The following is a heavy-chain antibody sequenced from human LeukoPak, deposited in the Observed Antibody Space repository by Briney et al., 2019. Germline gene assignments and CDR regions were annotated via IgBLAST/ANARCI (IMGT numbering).Heavy chain of an antibody. Sequence: GASVKVSCKASGYTFTRYDINWVRQASGQGLEWMGWMNPNSGKAGYAQKFQGRVTMTRDTSINTAYMELSRLNSEDTAVYYCATEEPRGANYWGQGTLVTVSS. CDR2: MNPNSGKA. V-gene: IGHV1-8*01. D-gene: IGHD3-10*01. CDR1: GYTFTRYD. J-gene: IGHJ4*02. CDR3: ATEEPRGANY.